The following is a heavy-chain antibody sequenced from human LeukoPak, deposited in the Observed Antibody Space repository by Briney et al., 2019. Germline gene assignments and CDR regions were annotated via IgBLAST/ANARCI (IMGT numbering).Heavy chain of an antibody. CDR1: GFTVSSNF. CDR3: VRASSTTAAGLFDY. Sequence: GGSLRLSCAASGFTVSSNFMSWVRQAPGKGLEWVSVLYSGGYTVYADSVKGRFTISRDNSENTLYLQMNSLRADDTAVYYCVRASSTTAAGLFDYWGQGTLLTVSS. CDR2: LYSGGYT. V-gene: IGHV3-53*01. D-gene: IGHD6-13*01. J-gene: IGHJ4*02.